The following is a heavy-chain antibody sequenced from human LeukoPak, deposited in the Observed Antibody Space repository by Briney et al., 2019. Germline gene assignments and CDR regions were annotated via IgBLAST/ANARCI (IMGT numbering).Heavy chain of an antibody. D-gene: IGHD6-19*01. J-gene: IGHJ4*02. Sequence: PGGSLRLSCADSGLTFSNSAMSWVRQAPGKGLEWVSAISGGGGSTHYADSVKGRFTISRDNSKNTLYLQMNSLRAEDTAVYYCAREVYSSGVDYWGQGTLVTASS. CDR1: GLTFSNSA. CDR2: ISGGGGST. CDR3: AREVYSSGVDY. V-gene: IGHV3-23*01.